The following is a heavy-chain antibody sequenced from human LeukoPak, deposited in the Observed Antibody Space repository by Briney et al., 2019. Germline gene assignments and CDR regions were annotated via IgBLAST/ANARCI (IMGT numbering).Heavy chain of an antibody. V-gene: IGHV4-59*08. D-gene: IGHD6-19*01. Sequence: SETLSLTCTVSGVSISSYYWSWIRQPPGKGLEWIGYIYYSGSTNYNPSLKSRVTISVDTSKNQFSLKLSSVTAADTAVYYCASSSGWFNDAFDIWGQGTMVTVSS. CDR3: ASSSGWFNDAFDI. J-gene: IGHJ3*02. CDR1: GVSISSYY. CDR2: IYYSGST.